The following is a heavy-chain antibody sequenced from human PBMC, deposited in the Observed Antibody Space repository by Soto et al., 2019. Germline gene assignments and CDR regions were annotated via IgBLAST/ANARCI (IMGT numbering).Heavy chain of an antibody. CDR3: ARESTSYLSTMFRGVPRDP. V-gene: IGHV4-59*01. Sequence: QVQLQESGPGLVKPSETLSLTCTVSGGSISSYYWSWIRQPPGKGLEWMGYIDYSGSTNYNPSLKSRVTISVDPSKNQFSMKLSSVTAADTAVYYCARESTSYLSTMFRGVPRDPWGQGTLVTVSS. J-gene: IGHJ5*02. CDR1: GGSISSYY. CDR2: IDYSGST. D-gene: IGHD3-10*01.